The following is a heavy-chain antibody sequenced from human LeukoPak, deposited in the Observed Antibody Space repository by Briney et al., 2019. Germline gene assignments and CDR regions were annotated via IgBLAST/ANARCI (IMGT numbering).Heavy chain of an antibody. CDR3: AGRPGYSSSWYDEDYWYFDL. CDR1: GGSISGYY. V-gene: IGHV4-38-2*02. J-gene: IGHJ2*01. D-gene: IGHD6-13*01. Sequence: NASETLSLTCTVSGGSISGYYWGWIRQPPGKGLEWIGSIYHSGSTYYNPSLKSRVTISVDTSKNQFSLKLSSVTAADTAVYYCAGRPGYSSSWYDEDYWYFDLWGRGTLVTVSS. CDR2: IYHSGST.